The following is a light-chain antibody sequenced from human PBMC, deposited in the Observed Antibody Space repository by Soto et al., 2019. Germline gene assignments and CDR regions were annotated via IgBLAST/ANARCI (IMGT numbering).Light chain of an antibody. CDR1: QSISNR. Sequence: DIQMTQFPSTLSASVGDRVTITCRASQSISNRLAWFQQKSGEAPNLLIHKASSLESGVPSRFSGSGSGTEFTLTISSLQPDDFATYYCQQYNTYSWTLGQGTKV. CDR3: QQYNTYSWT. J-gene: IGKJ1*01. CDR2: KAS. V-gene: IGKV1-5*03.